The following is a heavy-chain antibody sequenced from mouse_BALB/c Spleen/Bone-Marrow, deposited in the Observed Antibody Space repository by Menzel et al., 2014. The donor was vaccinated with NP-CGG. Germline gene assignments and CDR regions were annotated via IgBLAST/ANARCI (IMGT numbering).Heavy chain of an antibody. D-gene: IGHD2-1*01. V-gene: IGHV1S81*02. J-gene: IGHJ2*01. CDR2: TNPSNGGT. Sequence: QVQLQQSGAELVKPGASVKLSCKASGYTFTSYYMYWVKQRPGQGLEWIGETNPSNGGTNFNEKFKSKATLTVDKSSSTAYMQLSSLTSEDSAVYYCTRYGNYYFDYWGQGTTLTVAS. CDR1: GYTFTSYY. CDR3: TRYGNYYFDY.